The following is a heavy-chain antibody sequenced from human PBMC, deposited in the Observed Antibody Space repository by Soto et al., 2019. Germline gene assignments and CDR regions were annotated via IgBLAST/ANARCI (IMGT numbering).Heavy chain of an antibody. CDR3: VRNSEAKLRDT. J-gene: IGHJ5*02. CDR2: IVPIRRTA. Sequence: SAKVSCNGSGGTFSSYRINWGLQAPGEELEGGGGIVPIRRTADYGQTLKGRVTITADESTRTSYMELRSVRPEDTAVYYCVRNSEAKLRDTWGQGTLVTVSS. CDR1: GGTFSSYR. V-gene: IGHV1-69*13. D-gene: IGHD6-6*01.